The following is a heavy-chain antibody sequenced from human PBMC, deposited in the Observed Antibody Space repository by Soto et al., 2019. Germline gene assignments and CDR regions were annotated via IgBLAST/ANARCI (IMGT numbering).Heavy chain of an antibody. CDR1: GYTFTNYG. CDR3: AREGQAPYYYYGMDV. V-gene: IGHV1-18*01. J-gene: IGHJ6*02. CDR2: ISGYNGNT. Sequence: QVQVVQSGDEVKKPGASVKVSCKASGYTFTNYGFSWVRQAPGQGLEWMGWISGYNGNTKYAEKCQGRVTMTIATSTSTAHMELRSLRSEDTAVYYCAREGQAPYYYYGMDVWGQGTAVNVSS.